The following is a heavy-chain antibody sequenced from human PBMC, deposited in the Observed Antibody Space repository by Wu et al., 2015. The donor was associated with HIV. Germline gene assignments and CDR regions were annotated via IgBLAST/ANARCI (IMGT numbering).Heavy chain of an antibody. CDR1: GGTFSSQT. J-gene: IGHJ4*02. CDR2: IIPMFGTP. V-gene: IGHV1-69*13. CDR3: VRESHESGGSEHY. Sequence: QVQLVQSGAEVKKPGSSVKVSCKASGGTFSSQTISWVRQAPGQGLEWMGRIIPMFGTPNYAQKFQGRVTITADDSTNTAYMELSSLRSEDTAVYYGVRESHESGGSEHYWGQGTLVTVSS. D-gene: IGHD2-15*01.